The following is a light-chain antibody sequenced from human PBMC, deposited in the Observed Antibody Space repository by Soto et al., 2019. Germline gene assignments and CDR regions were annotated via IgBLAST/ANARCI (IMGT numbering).Light chain of an antibody. CDR3: QQYGSSPLT. CDR2: GAS. V-gene: IGKV3-20*01. J-gene: IGKJ4*01. Sequence: EIVLTQSPGTLSLSPGERATLSCRASQSVSSSYLAWYQQKPGQAPRLLIYGASSRATGIPDRFSGSGSGTDFTLTISRLEPEDFAEYYCQQYGSSPLTFGGGTNVEIK. CDR1: QSVSSSY.